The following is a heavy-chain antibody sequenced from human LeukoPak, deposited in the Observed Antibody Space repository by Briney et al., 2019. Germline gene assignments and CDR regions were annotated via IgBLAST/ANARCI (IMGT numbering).Heavy chain of an antibody. Sequence: GGSLRLSCAASGFTFSSYAMSWVRQPQGKGLDWVSAISGSGGSTYYADSVKGRFTISRDNSKNTLYLQMNSRRAEDAAVYYCAKSSVIVVVPAATFYYYYGMDVWGQGTTVTVSS. D-gene: IGHD2-2*01. J-gene: IGHJ6*02. V-gene: IGHV3-23*01. CDR3: AKSSVIVVVPAATFYYYYGMDV. CDR2: ISGSGGST. CDR1: GFTFSSYA.